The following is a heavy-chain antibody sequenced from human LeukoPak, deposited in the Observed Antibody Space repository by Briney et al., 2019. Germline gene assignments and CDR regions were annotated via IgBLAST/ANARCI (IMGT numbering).Heavy chain of an antibody. CDR1: GGSISSSSYY. J-gene: IGHJ3*02. D-gene: IGHD5-24*01. CDR3: ASPTSVDPPDAFDI. Sequence: SETLSLTCTVSGGSISSSSYYWGWIRQPPGKGLEWIGSIYYSGSTYYNPSLKSRVTISVDTSKNQFSLKLSSVTAADTAVYYCASPTSVDPPDAFDIWGQGTMVTVSS. CDR2: IYYSGST. V-gene: IGHV4-39*01.